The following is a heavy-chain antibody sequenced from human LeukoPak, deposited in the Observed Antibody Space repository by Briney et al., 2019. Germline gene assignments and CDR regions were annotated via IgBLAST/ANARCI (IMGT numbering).Heavy chain of an antibody. D-gene: IGHD6-6*01. CDR1: GDNLSNFA. V-gene: IGHV1-69*01. Sequence: GSSVQVSCQVSGDNLSNFAVSWVRQAPGQGLEWMGGVIPISGGATYAQTFRDRVTFTADESTNIAYMELRSLSSDDTAVYFCARDREITTRPGGWFDPWGQGTLVTVSS. J-gene: IGHJ5*02. CDR2: VIPISGGA. CDR3: ARDREITTRPGGWFDP.